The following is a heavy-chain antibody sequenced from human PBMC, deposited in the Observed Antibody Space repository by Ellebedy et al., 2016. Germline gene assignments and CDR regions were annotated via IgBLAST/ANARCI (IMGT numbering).Heavy chain of an antibody. J-gene: IGHJ4*02. V-gene: IGHV3-21*01. CDR3: ARVGPTRLLDY. D-gene: IGHD2-15*01. CDR1: GFTFSSYS. CDR2: ISSSSSYI. Sequence: GESLKISCAASGFTFSSYSMNWVRQAPGKGLEWVSSISSSSSYIYYADSVKGRFTISRDNAKNSLYLQMNSLRAEDTAVYYCARVGPTRLLDYWGQGTLVTVSS.